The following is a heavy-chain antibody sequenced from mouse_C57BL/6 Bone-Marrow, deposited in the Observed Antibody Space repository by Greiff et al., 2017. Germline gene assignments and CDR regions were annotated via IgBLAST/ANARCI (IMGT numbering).Heavy chain of an antibody. CDR2: ISNLAYSS. V-gene: IGHV5-15*01. Sequence: EVQLVESGGGLVQPGGSLKLSCAASGFTFSDYGMAWVRQAPRKGPEWVAFISNLAYSSYYADTVTGRFTISREKAKNTLYLEMSSQRSEDTARYYCARQADKGFFDYWGQGTTLTVTA. J-gene: IGHJ2*01. CDR1: GFTFSDYG. CDR3: ARQADKGFFDY.